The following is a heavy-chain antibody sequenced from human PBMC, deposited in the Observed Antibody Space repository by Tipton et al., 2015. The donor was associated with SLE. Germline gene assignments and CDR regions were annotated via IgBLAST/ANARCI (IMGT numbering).Heavy chain of an antibody. CDR2: IYTGGFT. Sequence: TLSLTCTVSGASVSSRSYYWNWVRQPAGKGLEWIGRIYTGGFTYYNPSLESRVTISMDTSKNQFSLRLSSVTAADTAVYYCARHRAMATVTDYFDNWGQGTLVTVSS. D-gene: IGHD5-24*01. CDR3: ARHRAMATVTDYFDN. V-gene: IGHV4-61*02. J-gene: IGHJ4*02. CDR1: GASVSSRSYY.